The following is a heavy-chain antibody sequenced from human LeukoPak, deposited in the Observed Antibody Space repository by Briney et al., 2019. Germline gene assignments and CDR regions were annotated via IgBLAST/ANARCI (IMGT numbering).Heavy chain of an antibody. Sequence: GGSLRLSCAASGFTFSNYWMHWVRQAPGKGLVWVSRINTDGGSTTYADSVKGRFTISRDNAKNTLYLQMNILRTEDTAVYYCAKEGTPQVSTWYDLWGQGTQVIVSS. V-gene: IGHV3-74*01. J-gene: IGHJ5*02. CDR3: AKEGTPQVSTWYDL. CDR2: INTDGGST. D-gene: IGHD3-10*01. CDR1: GFTFSNYW.